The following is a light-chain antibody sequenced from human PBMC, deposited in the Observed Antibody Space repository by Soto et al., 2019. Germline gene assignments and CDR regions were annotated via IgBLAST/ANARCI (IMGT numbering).Light chain of an antibody. V-gene: IGKV3-15*01. CDR1: QSVSSN. Sequence: EIVITHSASTLSVSPVYRATLSCRARQSVSSNLAWYQQKPGQAPRLLIYGASTRATGIPARFSGSGSGTEFTLTISSLQSEDFAVYYCQQYNYWPPITFGQGTRLEI. CDR3: QQYNYWPPIT. J-gene: IGKJ5*01. CDR2: GAS.